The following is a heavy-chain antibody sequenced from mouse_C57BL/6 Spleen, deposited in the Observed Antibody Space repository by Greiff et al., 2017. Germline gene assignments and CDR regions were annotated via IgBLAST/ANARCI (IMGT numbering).Heavy chain of an antibody. CDR3: ARDQLRAFAY. D-gene: IGHD2-4*01. CDR1: GYSITSGYY. Sequence: EVQLQQSGPGLVKPSQSLSLTCSVTGYSITSGYYWNWIRQFPGNKLEWMGYISYDGSNNYNPSLKNRISITRDTSKNQFFLKLNSVTTEDTATYYCARDQLRAFAYWGQGTLVTVSA. CDR2: ISYDGSN. V-gene: IGHV3-6*01. J-gene: IGHJ3*01.